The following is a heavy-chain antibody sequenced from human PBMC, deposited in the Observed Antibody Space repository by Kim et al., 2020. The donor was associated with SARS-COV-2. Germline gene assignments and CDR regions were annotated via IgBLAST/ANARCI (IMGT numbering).Heavy chain of an antibody. D-gene: IGHD3-22*01. Sequence: SVKVSCKASGGTFSSYAISWVRLAPGQGLEWMGGVIPIFGTANYAQKFQGRVTITADESTSTAYMELSSLRSEDTAVYYCAREGPDSVRYFDLWGRGTLVTVSS. V-gene: IGHV1-69*13. J-gene: IGHJ2*01. CDR1: GGTFSSYA. CDR2: VIPIFGTA. CDR3: AREGPDSVRYFDL.